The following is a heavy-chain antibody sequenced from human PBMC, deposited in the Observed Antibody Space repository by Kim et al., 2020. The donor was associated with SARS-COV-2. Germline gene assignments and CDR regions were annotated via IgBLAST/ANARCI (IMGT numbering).Heavy chain of an antibody. Sequence: SETLSLTCAVYGGSFSGYYWSWIRQPPGKGLEWIGEINHSGSTNYNPSLKSRVTISVDTSKNQFSLKLSSVTAADTAVYYCAREGRGFLRYSSSSEAFDIWGQGTMVTVSS. CDR3: AREGRGFLRYSSSSEAFDI. V-gene: IGHV4-34*01. D-gene: IGHD6-6*01. CDR2: INHSGST. CDR1: GGSFSGYY. J-gene: IGHJ3*02.